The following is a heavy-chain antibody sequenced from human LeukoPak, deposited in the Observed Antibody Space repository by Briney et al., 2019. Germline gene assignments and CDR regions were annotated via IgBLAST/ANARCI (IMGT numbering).Heavy chain of an antibody. D-gene: IGHD6-19*01. CDR3: AREMLAAVAAQS. J-gene: IGHJ5*02. CDR2: ISGSGHDI. Sequence: SGGSLRLSCAASGFTFSDSYMTWVRQAPGKGVEWVAYISGSGHDINYSDSVKGRFTISRDNAKNSLYLQMSSLRVEDTAVYYCAREMLAAVAAQSWGQGTLVTVSS. V-gene: IGHV3-11*04. CDR1: GFTFSDSY.